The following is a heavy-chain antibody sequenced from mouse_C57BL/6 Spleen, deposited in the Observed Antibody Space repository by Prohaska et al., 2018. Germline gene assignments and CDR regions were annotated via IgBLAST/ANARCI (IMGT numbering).Heavy chain of an antibody. Sequence: QVQLQQSVAELVRPGASVTLSFKASGYTFTDYEMHWVKQTPVHGLAWIEAIDPETGGTAYNQKFKGKAILTADKSSSTAYMELRSLTSEDSAVYYCTRSNYYGRSTSYFDVWGTGTTVTVSS. CDR3: TRSNYYGRSTSYFDV. D-gene: IGHD1-1*01. CDR1: GYTFTDYE. CDR2: IDPETGGT. J-gene: IGHJ1*03. V-gene: IGHV1-15*01.